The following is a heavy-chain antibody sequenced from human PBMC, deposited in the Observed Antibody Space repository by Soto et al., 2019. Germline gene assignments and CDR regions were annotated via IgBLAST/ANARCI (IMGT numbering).Heavy chain of an antibody. Sequence: SVKVSCKASGGTFSSYAISWVRQAPGQGLEWMGGIIPIFGTANYAQKFQGRVTITADESTSTAYMELSSLRSEDRAVYSCARGVNDSSGYRPYYYYGMDVWGQGPTVTVS. CDR3: ARGVNDSSGYRPYYYYGMDV. D-gene: IGHD3-22*01. V-gene: IGHV1-69*13. J-gene: IGHJ6*02. CDR2: IIPIFGTA. CDR1: GGTFSSYA.